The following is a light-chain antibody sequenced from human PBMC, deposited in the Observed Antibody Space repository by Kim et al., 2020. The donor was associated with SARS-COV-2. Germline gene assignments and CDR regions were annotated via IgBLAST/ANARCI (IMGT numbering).Light chain of an antibody. V-gene: IGLV8-61*01. J-gene: IGLJ3*02. Sequence: QTVVTQEPSLSVSPGGTVTLTCGLSSGAVTTHFYPSWYQQTPGQAPRTLIFSPNIRSSGVPDRFSGSILGNTAALTIPGAQAEDACDYYCVLYMGSGIGVFGGGTQLTVL. CDR2: SPN. CDR3: VLYMGSGIGV. CDR1: SGAVTTHFY.